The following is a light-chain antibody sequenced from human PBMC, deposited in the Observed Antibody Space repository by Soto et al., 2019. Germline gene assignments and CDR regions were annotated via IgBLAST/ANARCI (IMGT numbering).Light chain of an antibody. Sequence: SYELTQPPSVSVAPGQTARISCGGNNIGSKSVHWFQQKPGQAPVLVVYDDNDRPSGIPERFSGSNSGNTATLTISRVEAGDEADYYCQVWDSISDHFVFGTATKLTVL. V-gene: IGLV3-21*02. CDR1: NIGSKS. CDR2: DDN. CDR3: QVWDSISDHFV. J-gene: IGLJ1*01.